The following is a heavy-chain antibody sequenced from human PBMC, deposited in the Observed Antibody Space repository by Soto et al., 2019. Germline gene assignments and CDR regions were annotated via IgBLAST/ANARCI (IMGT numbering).Heavy chain of an antibody. J-gene: IGHJ4*02. CDR2: IYYSGST. V-gene: IGHV4-31*03. CDR3: ARVGAAGPPWFDY. D-gene: IGHD6-13*01. Sequence: SETLSLTCTVSGGSISSGGYYWSWIRQHPGKGLEWIGYIYYSGSTYYNPSLKSRVTISVDTSKNQFSLKLSSVTAADTAVYYCARVGAAGPPWFDYWGQGTLVTVSS. CDR1: GGSISSGGYY.